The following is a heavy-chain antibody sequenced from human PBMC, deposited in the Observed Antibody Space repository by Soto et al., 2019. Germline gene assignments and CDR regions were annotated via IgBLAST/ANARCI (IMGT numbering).Heavy chain of an antibody. CDR1: GFTFSSYG. J-gene: IGHJ4*02. D-gene: IGHD6-6*01. CDR3: ATDVSSSSGPRFDY. Sequence: GRSLRLSCAASGFTFSSYGMHLVRQAPGKGLEWVAVVWYDGSHEYYADSVKGRFTIFRDNSKNTLFLQMSSLRAEDTAVYYCATDVSSSSGPRFDYWGQGTLVTVSS. V-gene: IGHV3-33*01. CDR2: VWYDGSHE.